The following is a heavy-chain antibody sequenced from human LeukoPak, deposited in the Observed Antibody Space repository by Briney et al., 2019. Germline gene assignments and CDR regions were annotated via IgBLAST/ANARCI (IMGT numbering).Heavy chain of an antibody. CDR2: ISGSGGST. CDR3: AKADYDFWSGYSSCFDY. CDR1: GFTFSSYA. Sequence: GGSLRLSCAASGFTFSSYAMSWVRQAPEKGLEWVSAISGSGGSTYYADSVKGRFTISRDNSKNTLYLQMNSLRAEDTAVYYCAKADYDFWSGYSSCFDYWGQGTLVTVSS. D-gene: IGHD3-3*01. V-gene: IGHV3-23*01. J-gene: IGHJ4*02.